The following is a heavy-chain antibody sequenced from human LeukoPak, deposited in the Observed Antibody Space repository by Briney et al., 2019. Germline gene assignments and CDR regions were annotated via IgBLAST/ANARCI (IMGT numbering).Heavy chain of an antibody. CDR1: GFTFSSYR. CDR3: ASPPGKLGGYPPGNPIPPFDY. J-gene: IGHJ4*02. D-gene: IGHD3-16*01. Sequence: PGGSLRLSCAASGFTFSSYRMNWVRQAPGKGLEWVSYISSSSSTIYYADSVKGRFTISRDNAKNSLYLQMNSLRAEDTAVYYCASPPGKLGGYPPGNPIPPFDYGAQEPLVTVPP. V-gene: IGHV3-48*01. CDR2: ISSSSSTI.